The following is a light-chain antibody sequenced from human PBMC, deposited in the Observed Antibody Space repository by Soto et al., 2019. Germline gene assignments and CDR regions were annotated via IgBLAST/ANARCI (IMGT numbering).Light chain of an antibody. Sequence: QLVLTQPPSASGTPGQRVTISCSGSSSNNGSNTVNWYQQLPGTAPKLLIYSNNQRPSGVPDRLSGSKSGTSASLAISGLHSEDDADYYCAAWDESLNRQVFGEGTKLTDL. CDR1: SSNNGSNT. J-gene: IGLJ3*02. CDR3: AAWDESLNRQV. CDR2: SNN. V-gene: IGLV1-44*01.